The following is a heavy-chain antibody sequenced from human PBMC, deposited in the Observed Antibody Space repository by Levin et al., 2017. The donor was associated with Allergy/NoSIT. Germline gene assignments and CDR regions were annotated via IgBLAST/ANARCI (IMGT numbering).Heavy chain of an antibody. D-gene: IGHD3-10*01. V-gene: IGHV4-39*01. Sequence: GSLRLSCTVSGGSFITSSYFWAWIRQPPGKGLEWLGSIYYSGTTYYNPSLKSRLTISIDTSTNQFSLKLRSVTAADTAVSYCARHTALLWFEELVFDSWGQGNLVAVSS. J-gene: IGHJ4*02. CDR1: GGSFITSSYF. CDR2: IYYSGTT. CDR3: ARHTALLWFEELVFDS.